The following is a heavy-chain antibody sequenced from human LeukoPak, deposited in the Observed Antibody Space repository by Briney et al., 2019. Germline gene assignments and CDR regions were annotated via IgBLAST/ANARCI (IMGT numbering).Heavy chain of an antibody. CDR3: ASARRWLQFSYFDY. Sequence: ASVKVSCKASGYTFTSYGISWVRQAPGQGLEWMGWISAYNGNTNYAQKFQGRVTITADESTSTAYMELSSLRSEDTAVYYCASARRWLQFSYFDYWGQGTLVTVSS. J-gene: IGHJ4*02. V-gene: IGHV1-18*01. CDR2: ISAYNGNT. D-gene: IGHD5-24*01. CDR1: GYTFTSYG.